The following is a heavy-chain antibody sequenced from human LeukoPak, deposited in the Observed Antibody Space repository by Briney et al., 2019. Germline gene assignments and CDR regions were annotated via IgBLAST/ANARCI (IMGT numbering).Heavy chain of an antibody. CDR3: ARASRSYGGAFDI. V-gene: IGHV3-21*01. Sequence: GGSLRLSCAASGFTFSSYSMNWVRQAPGKGLEWVSSISSSSSYIYYADSVKGRFTISRDNAKNSLYLQMNSLRAEDTAVYYCARASRSYGGAFDIWGQGTMVTVSS. CDR2: ISSSSSYI. J-gene: IGHJ3*02. D-gene: IGHD1-26*01. CDR1: GFTFSSYS.